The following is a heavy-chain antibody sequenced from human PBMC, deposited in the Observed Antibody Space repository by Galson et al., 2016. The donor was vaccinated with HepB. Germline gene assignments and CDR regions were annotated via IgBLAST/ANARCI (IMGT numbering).Heavy chain of an antibody. J-gene: IGHJ4*02. CDR1: GYTFSGFY. CDR3: AREAKPYGDIDS. CDR2: INPNSGVT. V-gene: IGHV1-2*02. D-gene: IGHD4-17*01. Sequence: SVKVSCKASGYTFSGFYIHWVRQAPGQGLEWMGWINPNSGVTTYAQKFQGRVTMTRDTSISTVYMELSSLRSDDTAMYYCAREAKPYGDIDSWCQGTLVTVSS.